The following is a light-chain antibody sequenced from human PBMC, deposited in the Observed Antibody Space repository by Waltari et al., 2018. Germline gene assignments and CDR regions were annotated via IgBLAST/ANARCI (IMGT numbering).Light chain of an antibody. CDR1: QGISSW. J-gene: IGKJ1*01. CDR3: QQYGFSSWT. CDR2: AAS. Sequence: DIQMTQSPSSVSASVGDRVTITCRASQGISSWLAWYQQKPGKAPKLLIYAASSLQSGVPSRFSGSGSGTDFTLTINRLEPEDFAVYYCQQYGFSSWTFGQGTKVEMK. V-gene: IGKV1-12*01.